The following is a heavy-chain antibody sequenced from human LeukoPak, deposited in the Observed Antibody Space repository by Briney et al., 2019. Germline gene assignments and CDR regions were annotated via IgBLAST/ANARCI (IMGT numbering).Heavy chain of an antibody. CDR3: AKDLHYYDSSGYYFDY. CDR1: GFTFSSYG. V-gene: IGHV3-30*02. D-gene: IGHD3-22*01. Sequence: PGGSLRLSCAASGFTFSSYGMHWVRQAPGKGLVWVAFIRYDGSNKYYADSVMGRFTISRDNSKNTLYLQVNSLRAEDTAVYYCAKDLHYYDSSGYYFDYWGQGTLVTVSS. J-gene: IGHJ4*02. CDR2: IRYDGSNK.